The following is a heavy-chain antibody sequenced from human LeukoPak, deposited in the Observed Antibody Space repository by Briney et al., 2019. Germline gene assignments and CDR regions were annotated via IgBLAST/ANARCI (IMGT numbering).Heavy chain of an antibody. CDR3: ARPWGGGSYSVHGFCLGY. V-gene: IGHV1-46*01. Sequence: ASVKVSCKASGYTFTSYYMHWVRQAPGQGLEWMGIINPSGGSTSYAQKFQGRVTMTRDTSTSTVYMELSSLRPEDTAVYYCARPWGGGSYSVHGFCLGYWGQGTLVTVSS. J-gene: IGHJ4*02. CDR2: INPSGGST. D-gene: IGHD1-26*01. CDR1: GYTFTSYY.